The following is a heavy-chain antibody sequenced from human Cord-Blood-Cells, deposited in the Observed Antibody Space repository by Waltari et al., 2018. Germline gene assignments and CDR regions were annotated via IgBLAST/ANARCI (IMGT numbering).Heavy chain of an antibody. CDR1: GYSFTSYC. D-gene: IGHD2-2*02. CDR3: ARAPHDIVVVPAAIPEYFQH. J-gene: IGHJ1*01. CDR2: IYRGDSDP. V-gene: IGHV5-51*01. Sequence: DVQLVQSGAEVKKPGVSLKISCKGSGYSFTSYCIGWVRQMPGKGLEWMRIIYRGDSDPRFSPYFQGQVTISADKSISSAYLQWSSVKASDTAMYYCARAPHDIVVVPAAIPEYFQHWGQGTLVTVSS.